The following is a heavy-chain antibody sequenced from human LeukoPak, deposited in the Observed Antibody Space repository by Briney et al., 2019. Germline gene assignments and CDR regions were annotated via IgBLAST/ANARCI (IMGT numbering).Heavy chain of an antibody. CDR1: GFTFSTYG. V-gene: IGHV3-23*01. D-gene: IGHD6-19*01. CDR2: ISASGGST. Sequence: GGTLRLSCAASGFTFSTYGMTWVRQAPGKGLEWVSSISASGGSTYYADSVKGRCAISRDNSNNTLFLHIHSVRGEDTAVYYCARVYFYSSAVDAYWGQGTLVTVSS. J-gene: IGHJ4*02. CDR3: ARVYFYSSAVDAY.